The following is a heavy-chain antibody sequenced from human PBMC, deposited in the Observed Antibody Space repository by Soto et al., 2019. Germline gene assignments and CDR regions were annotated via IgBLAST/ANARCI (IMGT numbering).Heavy chain of an antibody. D-gene: IGHD6-19*01. CDR2: IRQDGSQN. J-gene: IGHJ4*02. Sequence: GGSLRLSCAPSGFTFDNYAFSWVRQAPGKGLEWVASIRQDGSQNYLVDSVTGRFNISRDNAKNSLYLQMNGLRTEDTAVYYCVRDGSSGRHFDTWGQGTLVTVSS. CDR3: VRDGSSGRHFDT. CDR1: GFTFDNYA. V-gene: IGHV3-7*01.